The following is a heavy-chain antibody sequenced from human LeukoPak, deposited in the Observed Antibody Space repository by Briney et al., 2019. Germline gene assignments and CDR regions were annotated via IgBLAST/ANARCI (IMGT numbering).Heavy chain of an antibody. CDR3: ARVKGGSWSRFDY. Sequence: PGGSLRLSCAASGFTFSSYWMHWVRQAPGKGLVWVSRINSDGSSTSYADSVEGRFTISRDNAKNTLYLQMNSLRAEDTAVYYCARVKGGSWSRFDYWGQGTLVTVSS. J-gene: IGHJ4*02. V-gene: IGHV3-74*01. CDR2: INSDGSST. D-gene: IGHD6-13*01. CDR1: GFTFSSYW.